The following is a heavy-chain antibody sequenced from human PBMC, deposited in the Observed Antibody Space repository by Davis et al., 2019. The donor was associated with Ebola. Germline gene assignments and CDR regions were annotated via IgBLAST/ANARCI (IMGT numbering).Heavy chain of an antibody. Sequence: PGGSLTLSCAASGFTFSSYGMRWVRQAPGKGLEWVAVISYDGSNKYYADSVKGRFTISRDNAKNSLYLQMNSLRAEDTAVYYCARDQGDRALDYWGQGTLVTVSS. CDR1: GFTFSSYG. D-gene: IGHD3-16*01. CDR2: ISYDGSNK. CDR3: ARDQGDRALDY. J-gene: IGHJ4*02. V-gene: IGHV3-30*03.